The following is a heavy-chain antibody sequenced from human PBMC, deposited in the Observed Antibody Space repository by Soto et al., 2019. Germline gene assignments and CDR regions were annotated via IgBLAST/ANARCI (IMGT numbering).Heavy chain of an antibody. D-gene: IGHD4-17*01. CDR3: ARDATETTNGMDV. Sequence: VQLQESGPGLVKPSQTLSLTCTVSGGSIRSGGSYWSWIRQHPGKGLEWIGYIYSSGSTYYHPSLNSRVTRPVDTSKNQFSRKLSSVTAADTAVYYCARDATETTNGMDVWGQGTTVTVSS. CDR1: GGSIRSGGSY. CDR2: IYSSGST. V-gene: IGHV4-31*03. J-gene: IGHJ6*02.